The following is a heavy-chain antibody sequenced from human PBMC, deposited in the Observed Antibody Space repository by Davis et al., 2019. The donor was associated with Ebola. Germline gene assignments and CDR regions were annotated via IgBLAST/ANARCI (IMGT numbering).Heavy chain of an antibody. CDR1: GGSIRSYY. V-gene: IGHV4-59*12. J-gene: IGHJ6*02. CDR3: ASWGVHAWGGGMDV. D-gene: IGHD3-16*01. Sequence: MPSETLSLTCPVSGGSIRSYYWSWIRQPPGKGLEWIGYIYYSGSTNYNPSLKSRVTISVDTSKNQFSLKLSSVTAADTAVYYCASWGVHAWGGGMDVWGQGTTVTVSS. CDR2: IYYSGST.